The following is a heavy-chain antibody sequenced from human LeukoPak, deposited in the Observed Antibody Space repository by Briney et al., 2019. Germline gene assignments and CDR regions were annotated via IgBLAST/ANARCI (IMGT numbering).Heavy chain of an antibody. CDR1: GFTFSSYA. D-gene: IGHD2-21*01. CDR2: ISYDGSNK. CDR3: ASGTYSSYGMDV. V-gene: IGHV3-30-3*01. Sequence: GGSLRLSCAASGFTFSSYAMHWVRQAPGKGLEWVAVISYDGSNKYYADSVKGRFTISRDNSKNTLYLQMNSLRAEDTAVYYCASGTYSSYGMDVWGQGTTVTVSS. J-gene: IGHJ6*02.